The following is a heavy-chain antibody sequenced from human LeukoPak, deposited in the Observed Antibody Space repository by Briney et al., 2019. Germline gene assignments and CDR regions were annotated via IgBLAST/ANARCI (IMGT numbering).Heavy chain of an antibody. J-gene: IGHJ4*02. CDR3: TTDHRGPIGLVTLN. Sequence: GGSLRLSCAASGFTFSNAWMYWVRQAPGKGLEWVGRIKSKTDGGTTDYAAPVKGRFTISRDDSKNTLYLQMNSLKTEDTAVYYCTTDHRGPIGLVTLNWGQGTLVTVSS. V-gene: IGHV3-15*07. D-gene: IGHD3/OR15-3a*01. CDR1: GFTFSNAW. CDR2: IKSKTDGGTT.